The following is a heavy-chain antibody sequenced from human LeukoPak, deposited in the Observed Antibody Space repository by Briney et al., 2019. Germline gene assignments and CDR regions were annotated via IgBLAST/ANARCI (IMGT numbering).Heavy chain of an antibody. D-gene: IGHD7-27*01. CDR3: AKTPKTGSFDY. J-gene: IGHJ4*02. Sequence: GGSLRLSCAASGFTFSSYAMNWVRQAPGKGLEWLSTISDIGGNTYYADSVKGRFTISRDNSRNTLYLQTNSLRVEDTAVYFCAKTPKTGSFDYWGQGTLVTVSS. V-gene: IGHV3-23*01. CDR2: ISDIGGNT. CDR1: GFTFSSYA.